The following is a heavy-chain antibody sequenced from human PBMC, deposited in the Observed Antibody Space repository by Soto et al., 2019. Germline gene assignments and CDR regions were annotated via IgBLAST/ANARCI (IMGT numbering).Heavy chain of an antibody. CDR2: IYYGGTT. CDR3: AREAAGFDI. V-gene: IGHV3-53*02. Sequence: EMQLVETGGGLIQPGGSLRLSCAASGFTVSDDHMSWVRQAPGKGPEWVSVIYYGGTTYYAGSVQGRFTISRDKSKNTLYLQMNDLRADDTAVYYCAREAAGFDIWGQGTMVTVSS. CDR1: GFTVSDDH. J-gene: IGHJ3*02.